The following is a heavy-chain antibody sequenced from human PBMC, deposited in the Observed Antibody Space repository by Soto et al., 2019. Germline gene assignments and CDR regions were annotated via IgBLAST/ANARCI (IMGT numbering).Heavy chain of an antibody. V-gene: IGHV3-7*05. CDR3: ARSPLYGNYYDSSGYYDY. D-gene: IGHD3-22*01. Sequence: GGSLRLSCAASGFTFSSYWMSWVRQAPGKGLEWVANIKQDGSEKYYVDSVKGRFTISRDNAKNPLYLQMNSLRAEDTAVYYCARSPLYGNYYDSSGYYDYWGQGTLVTVSS. CDR2: IKQDGSEK. J-gene: IGHJ4*02. CDR1: GFTFSSYW.